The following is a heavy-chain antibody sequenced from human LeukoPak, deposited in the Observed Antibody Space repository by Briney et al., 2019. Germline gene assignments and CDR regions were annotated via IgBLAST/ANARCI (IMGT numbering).Heavy chain of an antibody. CDR3: ARADFYYYDSSGYYNFDY. J-gene: IGHJ4*02. CDR1: GFTFSSYW. CDR2: IKQDGSEK. D-gene: IGHD3-22*01. Sequence: GGSLRLSCVASGFTFSSYWMTWVRQAPGKGLEWVANIKQDGSEKYYVDSVKGRFTISRDNAKNSLYLQMNSLRAEDTAVYYCARADFYYYDSSGYYNFDYWGQGTLVTVSS. V-gene: IGHV3-7*04.